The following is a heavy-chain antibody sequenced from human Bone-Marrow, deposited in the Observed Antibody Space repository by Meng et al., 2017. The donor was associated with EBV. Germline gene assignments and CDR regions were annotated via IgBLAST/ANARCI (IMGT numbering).Heavy chain of an antibody. D-gene: IGHD5-24*01. J-gene: IGHJ4*02. Sequence: QLQLQESGPGLVKPSXXXXLTCAVSGGSISSSNWWSWVRQPPGKGLEWIGEIYHSGSTNYNPSLKSRVTISVDKSKNQFSLKLSSVTAADTAVYYCARVGDGYTTFDYWGQGTLVTVSS. CDR1: GGSISSSNW. CDR2: IYHSGST. V-gene: IGHV4-4*02. CDR3: ARVGDGYTTFDY.